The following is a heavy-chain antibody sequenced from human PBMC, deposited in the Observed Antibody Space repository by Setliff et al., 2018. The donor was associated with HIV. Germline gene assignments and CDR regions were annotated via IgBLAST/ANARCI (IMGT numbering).Heavy chain of an antibody. J-gene: IGHJ4*02. V-gene: IGHV4-59*08. Sequence: SETLSLTCTVSGGSISSYYWSWIRQPPGKGLEWIGSIYYSGSTYYNPSLKSRATISVDTSKNQFSLDLSSVTAADTAVYYCASLFHDTSAPWLNYFDHWGQGTLVTVSS. D-gene: IGHD3-22*01. CDR3: ASLFHDTSAPWLNYFDH. CDR1: GGSISSYY. CDR2: IYYSGST.